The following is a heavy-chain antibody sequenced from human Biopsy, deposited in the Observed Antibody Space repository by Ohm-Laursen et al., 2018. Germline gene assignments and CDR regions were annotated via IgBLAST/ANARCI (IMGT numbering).Heavy chain of an antibody. V-gene: IGHV4-59*08. D-gene: IGHD3/OR15-3a*01. CDR3: VRLNRRGNIIFFDY. Sequence: TLSFTCTVSGGSITAVFWTWIRQTPGQRREWIGYRFHSGIPIYNPTLKREVTMSVDTSKSEFPMTLPSVTAADPAVYYCVRLNRRGNIIFFDYWGRGTLVTVSS. J-gene: IGHJ4*02. CDR1: GGSITAVF. CDR2: RFHSGIP.